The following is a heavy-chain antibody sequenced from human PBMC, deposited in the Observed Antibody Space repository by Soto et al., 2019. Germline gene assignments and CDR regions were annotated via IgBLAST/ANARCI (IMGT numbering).Heavy chain of an antibody. V-gene: IGHV3-30*18. J-gene: IGHJ4*02. CDR2: ISYHGSDK. Sequence: QVQLVESGGGVVQPGRSLRLSCAASGFTFSNYGMHWVHQAPGKGLEWVAVISYHGSDKYYADSVKGRFTISRDNSKNTLYLQMDSPRAEDTAVYYCAKDHLTTTVTTVGYWGQGTLVTVSS. D-gene: IGHD4-17*01. CDR3: AKDHLTTTVTTVGY. CDR1: GFTFSNYG.